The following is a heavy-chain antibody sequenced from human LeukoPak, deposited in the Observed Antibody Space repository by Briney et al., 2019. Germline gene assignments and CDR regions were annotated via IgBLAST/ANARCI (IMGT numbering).Heavy chain of an antibody. J-gene: IGHJ1*01. V-gene: IGHV3-30-3*01. CDR3: AKGRQDPKLLLPEYFQH. D-gene: IGHD3-22*01. CDR1: GFTFSSYA. Sequence: GGSLRLSCAASGFTFSSYAMHWVRQAPGKGLEWVAVISYDGSNKYYADSVKGRFTISRDNSKNTLYLQMNSLRAEDTAVYYCAKGRQDPKLLLPEYFQHWGQGTLVTVSS. CDR2: ISYDGSNK.